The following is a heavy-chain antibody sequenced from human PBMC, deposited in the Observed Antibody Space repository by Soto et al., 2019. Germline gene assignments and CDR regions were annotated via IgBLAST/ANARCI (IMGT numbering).Heavy chain of an antibody. V-gene: IGHV4-39*01. CDR2: IYYSGST. Sequence: SETLSLTCTVSGGSISSSSYYWGWIRQPPGKGLEWIGSIYYSGSTYYNPSLKSRVTISVDTSKNQFSLKLSSVTAADTAVYYCARHEGGYETYFDYWGQGTLVTASS. CDR1: GGSISSSSYY. D-gene: IGHD5-12*01. CDR3: ARHEGGYETYFDY. J-gene: IGHJ4*02.